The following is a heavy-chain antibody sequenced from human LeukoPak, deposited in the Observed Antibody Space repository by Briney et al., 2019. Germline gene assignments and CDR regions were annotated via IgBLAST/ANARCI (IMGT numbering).Heavy chain of an antibody. J-gene: IGHJ3*01. V-gene: IGHV4-39*01. CDR1: GGSISSSNYF. CDR3: AVAGVRYYDSRGLYAFDV. Sequence: PSETLSLTCTVSGGSISSSNYFWGWIRQPPGKGLEWIGTIFYSGSTYYNPSLKSRVTISVDTSKNQFSLKLNSVTAADTAVYYCAVAGVRYYDSRGLYAFDVWGQGTMVTVSS. D-gene: IGHD3-22*01. CDR2: IFYSGST.